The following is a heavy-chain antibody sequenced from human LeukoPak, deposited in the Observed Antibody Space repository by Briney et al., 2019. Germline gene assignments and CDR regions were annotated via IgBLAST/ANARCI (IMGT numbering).Heavy chain of an antibody. J-gene: IGHJ3*02. V-gene: IGHV1-69*13. CDR1: GYTFTSYG. D-gene: IGHD3-10*02. CDR3: ARDPRFGEFNNAFDI. Sequence: ASVKVSCKASGYTFTSYGISWVRQAPGQGLEWVGGIIPIFGSANYAQKFQGRVTIIADESTSTAYMELSSLRSEDTAVYYCARDPRFGEFNNAFDIWGQGTMVTVSS. CDR2: IIPIFGSA.